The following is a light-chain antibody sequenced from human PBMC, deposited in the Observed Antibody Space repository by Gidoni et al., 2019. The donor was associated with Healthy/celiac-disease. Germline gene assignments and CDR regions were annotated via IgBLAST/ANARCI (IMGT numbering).Light chain of an antibody. V-gene: IGKV2-28*01. CDR3: MQALQTSIT. CDR2: LGS. CDR1: QSLLHSNGYNY. Sequence: DIVMTQSPLSLPVTPGEPASFSCRSSQSLLHSNGYNYLDWYLQKPGQSPQLLIYLGSNRASGVPDRFSGSGSGTDFTLKISRVEAEDVGVYYCMQALQTSITFGQXTRLEIK. J-gene: IGKJ5*01.